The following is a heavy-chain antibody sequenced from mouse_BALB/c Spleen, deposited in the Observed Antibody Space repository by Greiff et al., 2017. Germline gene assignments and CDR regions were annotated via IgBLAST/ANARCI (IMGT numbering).Heavy chain of an antibody. CDR2: ISSGGGST. Sequence: EVMLVESGGGLVKPGGSLKLSCAASGFAFSSYDMSWVRQTPEKRLEWVAYISSGGGSTYYPDTVKGRFTISRDNAKNTLYLQMSSLKSEDTAMYYCARRWLLAYYAMDYWGQGTSVTVSS. D-gene: IGHD2-3*01. CDR3: ARRWLLAYYAMDY. CDR1: GFAFSSYD. J-gene: IGHJ4*01. V-gene: IGHV5-12-1*01.